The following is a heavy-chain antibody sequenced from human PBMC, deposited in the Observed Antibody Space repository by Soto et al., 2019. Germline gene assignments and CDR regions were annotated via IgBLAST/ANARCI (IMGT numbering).Heavy chain of an antibody. CDR2: TYYRSKWYN. D-gene: IGHD5-18*01. J-gene: IGHJ6*02. CDR1: GDSFSSNSAA. Sequence: SQTLSLTCAISGDSFSSNSAAWNWIRQSPSRGLEWLGRTYYRSKWYNDYAVSVKSRITINPDTSKNQFSLQLNSVTPEDTAVYYCARDGYSYGKGYYYYYGMDVWGQGTTVTVS. V-gene: IGHV6-1*01. CDR3: ARDGYSYGKGYYYYYGMDV.